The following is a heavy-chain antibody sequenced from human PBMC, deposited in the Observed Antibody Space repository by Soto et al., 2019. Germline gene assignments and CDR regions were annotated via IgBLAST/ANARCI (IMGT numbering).Heavy chain of an antibody. CDR2: IYSSGIT. D-gene: IGHD4-17*01. V-gene: IGHV4-39*01. CDR1: DDSIRSRSYF. Sequence: QLLLQESGPGLVKPSETLSLTCTVSDDSIRSRSYFWGWIRQPPEKGLEWIGSIYSSGITYYNPSLQSRVTISVDTFRKQFSLNLSSVTAADTAVYYCVRHYSDYVSYYYYYGMDVWGQGTTVTVSS. J-gene: IGHJ6*02. CDR3: VRHYSDYVSYYYYYGMDV.